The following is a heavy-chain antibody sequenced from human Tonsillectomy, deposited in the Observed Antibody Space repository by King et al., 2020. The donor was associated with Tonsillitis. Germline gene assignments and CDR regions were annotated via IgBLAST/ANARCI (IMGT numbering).Heavy chain of an antibody. Sequence: QLVQSGGGVVQPGRSLRLSCAASGFTFSSYAMHWVRQAPGKGLEWVAAITYDGSNKYYADSVKGRFTISRDNSKNTLYLQMNSLRTEDTAVYYCARGFYTYGIFDYWGQGTRVTVSS. V-gene: IGHV3-30-3*01. CDR2: ITYDGSNK. D-gene: IGHD5-18*01. J-gene: IGHJ4*02. CDR3: ARGFYTYGIFDY. CDR1: GFTFSSYA.